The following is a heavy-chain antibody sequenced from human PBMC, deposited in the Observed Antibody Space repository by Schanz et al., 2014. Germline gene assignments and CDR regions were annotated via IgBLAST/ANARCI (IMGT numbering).Heavy chain of an antibody. Sequence: SCAASGFTFRSYAMHWVRQAPGKGLEWVAVISYDGRNKYYADSVKGRFTISRDHAKNTLYLQMNSMRAEDTAVYYCARDLEGHDGGVGGFVPRGQGTLVT. D-gene: IGHD2-8*02. CDR3: ARDLEGHDGGVGGFVP. J-gene: IGHJ5*02. CDR1: GFTFRSYA. CDR2: ISYDGRNK. V-gene: IGHV3-30-3*01.